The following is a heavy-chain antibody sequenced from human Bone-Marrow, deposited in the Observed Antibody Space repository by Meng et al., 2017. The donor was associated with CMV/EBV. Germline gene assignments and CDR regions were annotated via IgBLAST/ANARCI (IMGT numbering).Heavy chain of an antibody. CDR1: GFTFSKYK. Sequence: GGALRLSCAASGFTFSKYKMNWVRQAPGKGLEWVANIKQDGSEKYYVDSVKGRFTISRDNAKNSLYLQMNSLRAEDTAVYYCARRFPVVPAAMSFDYWGQGTLVTVSS. V-gene: IGHV3-7*01. CDR3: ARRFPVVPAAMSFDY. J-gene: IGHJ4*02. CDR2: IKQDGSEK. D-gene: IGHD2-2*01.